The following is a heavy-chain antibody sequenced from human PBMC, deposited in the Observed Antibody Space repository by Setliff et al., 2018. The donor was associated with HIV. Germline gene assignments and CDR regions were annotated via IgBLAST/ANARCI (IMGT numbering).Heavy chain of an antibody. D-gene: IGHD2-2*01. CDR1: GFTFSKAW. V-gene: IGHV3-11*04. CDR2: ISSGGSSI. CDR3: ARERVGLHY. Sequence: GGSLRLSCAVSGFTFSKAWMSWVRQAPGKGLEWVSYISSGGSSIYYADSVKGRFTISRDNAENSLYLQMNSLRAEDTAVYYCARERVGLHYWGQGTLVTVSS. J-gene: IGHJ4*02.